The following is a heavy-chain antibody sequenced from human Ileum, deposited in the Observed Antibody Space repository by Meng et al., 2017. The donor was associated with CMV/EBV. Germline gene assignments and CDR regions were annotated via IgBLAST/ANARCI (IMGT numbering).Heavy chain of an antibody. J-gene: IGHJ4*02. CDR1: FSSYW. Sequence: FSSYWMSWVRQAPGKGLEWVANIKQDGSEKYYVDSVKGRFTISRDNAKNSLYLQMNSLRAEDTAVYYCARDKASNYYDSSGYPYYFDYWGQGTLVTVSS. V-gene: IGHV3-7*01. CDR2: IKQDGSEK. CDR3: ARDKASNYYDSSGYPYYFDY. D-gene: IGHD3-22*01.